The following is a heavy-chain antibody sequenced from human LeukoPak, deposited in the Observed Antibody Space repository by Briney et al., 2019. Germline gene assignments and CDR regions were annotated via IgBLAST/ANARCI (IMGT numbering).Heavy chain of an antibody. V-gene: IGHV4-4*02. D-gene: IGHD3-22*01. CDR1: GGYINRDHW. Sequence: SGTLSLTCAVSGGYINRDHWWTWVRQPPGKGQEWLGEVYYTGDTHSNPSLHNRVTISVDKSKNPFPLDLSPVTAADTAVYYCARDWDGRDSDRSGYYPRWFDPWGQGTLVTVSS. J-gene: IGHJ5*02. CDR2: VYYTGDT. CDR3: ARDWDGRDSDRSGYYPRWFDP.